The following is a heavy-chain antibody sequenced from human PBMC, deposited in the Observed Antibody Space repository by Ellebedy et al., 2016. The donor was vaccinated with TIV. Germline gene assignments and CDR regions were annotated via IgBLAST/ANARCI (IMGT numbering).Heavy chain of an antibody. Sequence: AASVKVSCKVSGYTLTELSMHWVRQAPGKGLEWMGGFDPEDGETIYAQKFQGRVTMTEDTSTDTAYMELSSLRSEDTAVYYCAALWFGELDFDYWGQGTLVTVSS. CDR2: FDPEDGET. CDR3: AALWFGELDFDY. J-gene: IGHJ4*02. V-gene: IGHV1-24*01. D-gene: IGHD3-10*01. CDR1: GYTLTELS.